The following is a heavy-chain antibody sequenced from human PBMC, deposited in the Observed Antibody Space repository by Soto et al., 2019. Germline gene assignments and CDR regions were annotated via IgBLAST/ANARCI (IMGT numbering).Heavy chain of an antibody. Sequence: SPGLCCAACRSTFCIYVMPWVRQDQGKGLEWVAVISYDGSNKYYADSVKGRFTISRDNSKNTLYLQMNSLRAEDTAVYCCAREVRPRSYSYFSSGMDVCGQPTTLTVSS. CDR3: AREVRPRSYSYFSSGMDV. J-gene: IGHJ6*02. V-gene: IGHV3-30-3*01. CDR2: ISYDGSNK. CDR1: RSTFCIYV. D-gene: IGHD2-21*01.